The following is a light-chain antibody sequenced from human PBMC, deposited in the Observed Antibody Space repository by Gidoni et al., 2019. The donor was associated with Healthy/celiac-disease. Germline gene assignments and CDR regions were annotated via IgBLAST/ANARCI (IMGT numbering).Light chain of an antibody. CDR3: QAWDSSTGV. CDR2: QDR. Sequence: SYELTQPLSVSVSPGQTASITCSGDKLGDKYACWYQQKPGQSPVLVIYQDRKRPSGIPARFSGSNSGNTATLTISGTQAMDEADYYCQAWDSSTGVFGGGTKLTVL. CDR1: KLGDKY. V-gene: IGLV3-1*01. J-gene: IGLJ2*01.